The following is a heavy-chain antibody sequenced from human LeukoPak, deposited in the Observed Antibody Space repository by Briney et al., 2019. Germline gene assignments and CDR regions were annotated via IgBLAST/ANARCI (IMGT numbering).Heavy chain of an antibody. J-gene: IGHJ5*02. CDR2: FDPEDGET. CDR1: GYTLTELS. CDR3: ATAIVVVPAANWFDP. Sequence: ASVKVSCKVSGYTLTELSMHWVRQAPGQGLEWMGGFDPEDGETIYAQKFQGRVTMTEDTSTDTAYMELSSLRSEDTAVYYCATAIVVVPAANWFDPWGQGTLVTVSS. V-gene: IGHV1-24*01. D-gene: IGHD2-2*01.